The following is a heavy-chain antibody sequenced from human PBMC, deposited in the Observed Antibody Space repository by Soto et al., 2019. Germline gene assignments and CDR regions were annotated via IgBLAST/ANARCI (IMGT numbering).Heavy chain of an antibody. D-gene: IGHD7-27*01. CDR3: ARHGEHFDY. V-gene: IGHV4-39*01. J-gene: IGHJ4*02. CDR1: GGSISSSSYY. CDR2: IYYSGST. Sequence: PSETLSLTCTVSGGSISSSSYYWGWIRQPPGKGLEWIGSIYYSGSTYYNPSLKSRVTISVDTSKNQFSLKLSSVTAADTAVYYCARHGEHFDYWGQGTLVTVSS.